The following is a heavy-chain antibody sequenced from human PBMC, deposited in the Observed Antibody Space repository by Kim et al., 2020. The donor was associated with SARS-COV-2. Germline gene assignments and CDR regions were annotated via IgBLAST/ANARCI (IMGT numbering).Heavy chain of an antibody. Sequence: NTKYSQKFQGRVTITRDTSASTAYMELSSLRSEDTAVYYCARGERGYVDYWGQGTLVTVSS. CDR2: NT. CDR3: ARGERGYVDY. V-gene: IGHV1-3*01. D-gene: IGHD1-1*01. J-gene: IGHJ4*02.